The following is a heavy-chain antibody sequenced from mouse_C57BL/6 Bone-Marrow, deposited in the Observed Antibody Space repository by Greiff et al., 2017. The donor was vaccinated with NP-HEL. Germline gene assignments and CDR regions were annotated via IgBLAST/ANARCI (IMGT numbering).Heavy chain of an antibody. J-gene: IGHJ1*03. CDR3: ARATVVATNFDV. Sequence: PLPQPFSYLLQPWASLHMSCKASGYTFTSYWITWVKQRPGQGLEWIGDIYPGSGSTNYNEKLKSKATLTVDTSSSTAYMQLSSLTSEDSAVYYCARATVVATNFDVWGTGTTVTVSS. V-gene: IGHV1-55*01. D-gene: IGHD1-1*01. CDR1: GYTFTSYW. CDR2: IYPGSGST.